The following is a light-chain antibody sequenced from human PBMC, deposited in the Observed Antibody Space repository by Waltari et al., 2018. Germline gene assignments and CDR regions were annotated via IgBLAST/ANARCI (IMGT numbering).Light chain of an antibody. CDR2: EVT. J-gene: IGLJ2*01. V-gene: IGLV2-8*01. CDR1: SSHLGGYNH. Sequence: QSVLTQPPSASGFLGQSVAISCTGTSSHLGGYNHFSWYQQHPGKAPKLLIYEVTKRPSGVPDRFSGSKSGNTASLTVSGLQAEDEADYYCTSYAVTKVDFGGGTKLTVL. CDR3: TSYAVTKVD.